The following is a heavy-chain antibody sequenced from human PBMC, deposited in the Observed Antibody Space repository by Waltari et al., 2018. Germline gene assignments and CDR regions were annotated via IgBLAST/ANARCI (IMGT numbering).Heavy chain of an antibody. CDR3: ARDWKDYYGSGSYYPPYYYYYYMDV. CDR2: LIPILGIA. J-gene: IGHJ6*03. V-gene: IGHV1-69*04. CDR1: GGTFSSYA. D-gene: IGHD3-10*01. Sequence: QVQLVQSGAEVKKPGSSVKVSCKASGGTFSSYAISWVRQAPGQGLEWMGGLIPILGIANYAQKFQGRVTITADESTSTAYMELSSLRSEDTAVYYCARDWKDYYGSGSYYPPYYYYYYMDVWGKGTTVTVSS.